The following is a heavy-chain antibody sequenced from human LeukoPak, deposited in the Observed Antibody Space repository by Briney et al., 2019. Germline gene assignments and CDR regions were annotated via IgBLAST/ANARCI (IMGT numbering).Heavy chain of an antibody. Sequence: PSETLSLACTVSSGSISTSNYYWGWVRQPPGKALEWIGNIFYSGSTYYSPSLKSRVTISLDTSKNQFSLKLSSVTAADTAVYYCARGRGPYDILMRNLIDAFDIWGQGTRVTVS. J-gene: IGHJ3*02. V-gene: IGHV4-39*01. CDR2: IFYSGST. CDR1: SGSISTSNYY. D-gene: IGHD3-9*01. CDR3: ARGRGPYDILMRNLIDAFDI.